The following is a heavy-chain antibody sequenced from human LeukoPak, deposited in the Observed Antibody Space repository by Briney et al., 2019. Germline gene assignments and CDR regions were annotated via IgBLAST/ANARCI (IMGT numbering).Heavy chain of an antibody. CDR1: GFIFTTHT. J-gene: IGHJ4*02. CDR3: VGDQVDDTGYLR. V-gene: IGHV3-64D*06. CDR2: VNGNGDTT. D-gene: IGHD3-9*01. Sequence: GGSLRLSCSASGFIFTTHTMYWVRQAPGKGLEFVSVVNGNGDTTYYTDSVKGRFTISRDNSKNTLYLQMSSLRAEDTAVYYCVGDQVDDTGYLRWGQGTRVTVSA.